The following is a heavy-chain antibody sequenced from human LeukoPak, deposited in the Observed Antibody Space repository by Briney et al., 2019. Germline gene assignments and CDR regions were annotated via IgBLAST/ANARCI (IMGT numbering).Heavy chain of an antibody. CDR2: ISGSGGST. J-gene: IGHJ4*02. CDR3: AKDSTPQWLGWGYFDY. CDR1: GFTVSSNY. V-gene: IGHV3-23*01. Sequence: LTGGSLRLSCAASGFTVSSNYMSWVRQAPGKGLEWVSAISGSGGSTYYADSVKGRFTISRDNSKNTLYLQMNSLRAEDTAVYYCAKDSTPQWLGWGYFDYWGQGTLVTVSS. D-gene: IGHD6-19*01.